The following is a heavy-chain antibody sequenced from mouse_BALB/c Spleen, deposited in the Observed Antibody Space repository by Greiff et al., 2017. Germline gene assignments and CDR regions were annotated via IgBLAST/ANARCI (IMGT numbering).Heavy chain of an antibody. CDR3: ARLTTVTPFDY. CDR2: ISSGGSYT. CDR1: GFTFSSYA. Sequence: EVQVVESGGGLVKPGGSLKLSCAASGFTFSSYAMSWVRQTPEKRLEWVATISSGGSYTYYPDSVKGRFTISRDNAKNTLYLQMSSLRSEDTAMYYCARLTTVTPFDYWGQGTTLTVSS. D-gene: IGHD1-1*01. V-gene: IGHV5-9-3*01. J-gene: IGHJ2*01.